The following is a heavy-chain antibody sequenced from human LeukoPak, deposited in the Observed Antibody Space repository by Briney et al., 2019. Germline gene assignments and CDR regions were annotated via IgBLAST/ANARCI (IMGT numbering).Heavy chain of an antibody. D-gene: IGHD6-19*01. J-gene: IGHJ4*02. Sequence: SETLSLTCTVPGGSISSYYWSWIRQPPGKGLEWIGYIYYSGSTNYNPSLKSRVTISVATAKNQFSLKLSSVTAADTAVYYCARGIWGYSSGPNDYWGQGTLVTVSS. V-gene: IGHV4-59*01. CDR3: ARGIWGYSSGPNDY. CDR2: IYYSGST. CDR1: GGSISSYY.